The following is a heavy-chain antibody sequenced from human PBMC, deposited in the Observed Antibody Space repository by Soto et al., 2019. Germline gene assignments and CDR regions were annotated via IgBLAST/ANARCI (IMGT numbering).Heavy chain of an antibody. V-gene: IGHV3-23*01. D-gene: IGHD1-26*01. CDR1: GFTFSSYA. J-gene: IGHJ6*02. CDR2: ISGSGGST. CDR3: AKNGGSYYYYYGMDV. Sequence: GGSLRLSCAASGFTFSSYAMSWVRQAPGKGLEWVSAISGSGGSTYYADSVEGRFTISRDNSKNTLYLQMNSLRAEDTAVYYCAKNGGSYYYYYGMDVWGQGTTVTVSS.